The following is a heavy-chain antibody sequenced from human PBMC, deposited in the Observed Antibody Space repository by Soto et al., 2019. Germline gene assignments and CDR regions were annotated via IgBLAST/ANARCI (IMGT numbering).Heavy chain of an antibody. V-gene: IGHV4-39*01. CDR1: GGSIGSSSYY. Sequence: SETLSLTCTVSGGSIGSSSYYWGWIRQPPGKGLEWIGSIYYSGSTNYNPSLKSRVTISVDTSKNQFSLKLSSVTAADTAVYYCARHTPTISITDHWGQGTLVTVSS. J-gene: IGHJ4*02. D-gene: IGHD3-3*01. CDR2: IYYSGST. CDR3: ARHTPTISITDH.